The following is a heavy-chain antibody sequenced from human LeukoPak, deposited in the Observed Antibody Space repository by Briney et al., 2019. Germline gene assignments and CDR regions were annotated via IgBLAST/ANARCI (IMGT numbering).Heavy chain of an antibody. CDR2: IIPVLPVA. Sequence: SVKVSCKASGGTFSSYAISWVRQAPGQGLEWMGRIIPVLPVANYAQNFHDRVTITADKSTSTAYMELSSLRSEDTAVYYCARDSATYSYDSSGYYVYAFDMWGQGTMVTVSS. J-gene: IGHJ3*02. D-gene: IGHD3-22*01. CDR3: ARDSATYSYDSSGYYVYAFDM. V-gene: IGHV1-69*04. CDR1: GGTFSSYA.